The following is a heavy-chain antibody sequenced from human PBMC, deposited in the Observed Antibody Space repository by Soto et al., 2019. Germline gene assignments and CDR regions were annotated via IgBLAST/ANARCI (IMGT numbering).Heavy chain of an antibody. Sequence: ASVKVSCKASGGTFSSYAISWVRQAPGQGLEWMGGIIPILGIANYAQKFQGRVTITADKSTSTAYMELSSLRSEDTDVYYCARENVGYCSSTRCRNAEYFQHWGQGTLVTVSS. CDR1: GGTFSSYA. CDR3: ARENVGYCSSTRCRNAEYFQH. J-gene: IGHJ1*01. CDR2: IIPILGIA. D-gene: IGHD2-2*01. V-gene: IGHV1-69*10.